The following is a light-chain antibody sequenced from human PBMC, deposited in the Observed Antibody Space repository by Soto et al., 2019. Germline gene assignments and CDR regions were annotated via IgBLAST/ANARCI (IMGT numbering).Light chain of an antibody. CDR2: EVS. CDR3: SSYTTSSTYV. CDR1: RSVVGSYNR. J-gene: IGLJ1*01. Sequence: QSALTQPPPGSGSPGQSVTISFPGTRSVVGSYNRVSWYQQPPGTAPKLMIYEVSNRPSGVPDRFSGSKSGNTASLTISGLQAEDEADYYCSSYTTSSTYVFGTGTKVTVL. V-gene: IGLV2-18*02.